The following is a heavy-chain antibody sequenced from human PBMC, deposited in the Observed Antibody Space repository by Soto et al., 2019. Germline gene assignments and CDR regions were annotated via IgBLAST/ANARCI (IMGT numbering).Heavy chain of an antibody. V-gene: IGHV4-59*01. Sequence: ETLSLTCXVSGGSIISGYWSWIRQPPGKGLEWIGYISYSGNTNYNPSLKSRVTMSVDTPKNQFSLRLSSVTTADTAVYYCAGLRGYAGSPIDYWGQGTLVTVSS. CDR3: AGLRGYAGSPIDY. D-gene: IGHD2-15*01. CDR1: GGSIISGY. CDR2: ISYSGNT. J-gene: IGHJ4*02.